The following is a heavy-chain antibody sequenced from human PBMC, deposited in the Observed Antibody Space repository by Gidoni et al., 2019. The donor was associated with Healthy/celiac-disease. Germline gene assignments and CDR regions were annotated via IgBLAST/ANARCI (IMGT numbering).Heavy chain of an antibody. CDR1: RFTCSSYS. CDR3: AEPYRG. D-gene: IGHD4-4*01. V-gene: IGHV3-21*01. Sequence: EVQLVEAGGGLVKPGGSLRLSCAVSRFTCSSYSMNGVGQAPGKGLEWVSYISSSSSYIYYADSVKGRFTISRDNAKNSLYMQMNSLRAEDTAVYYCAEPYRGWGQGTLVTVSS. CDR2: ISSSSSYI. J-gene: IGHJ4*02.